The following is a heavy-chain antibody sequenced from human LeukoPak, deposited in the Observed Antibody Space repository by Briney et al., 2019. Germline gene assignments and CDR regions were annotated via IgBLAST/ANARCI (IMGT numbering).Heavy chain of an antibody. V-gene: IGHV3-7*01. CDR3: ARDPESSSFDL. Sequence: GGSLRLSCAASGFSFSTYWMSWVRQTPEKGLEFVANIDQGGSVRNYMDSLKGRCTISRDNAKKSLYLEINSLRADDAAVYYCARDPESSSFDLWGRGALVTVSS. CDR2: IDQGGSVR. J-gene: IGHJ4*02. CDR1: GFSFSTYW. D-gene: IGHD6-13*01.